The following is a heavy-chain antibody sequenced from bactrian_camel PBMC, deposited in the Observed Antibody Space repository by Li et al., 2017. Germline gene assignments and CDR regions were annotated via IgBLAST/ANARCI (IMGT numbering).Heavy chain of an antibody. CDR3: QKENTRYYRQYDRATDKY. D-gene: IGHD2*01. CDR1: GFTFSSYW. Sequence: HVQLVESGGGSVQAGETLRPSCTASGFTFSSYWMYWVRQAPGEGLEWVLSINSAGSSQYYADSVKGRFTISRDNARNTMYLQLNSLKTEDTAMYYCQKENTRYYRQYDRATDKYRGKGTQVTVS. CDR2: INSAGSSQ. V-gene: IGHV3S1*01. J-gene: IGHJ4*01.